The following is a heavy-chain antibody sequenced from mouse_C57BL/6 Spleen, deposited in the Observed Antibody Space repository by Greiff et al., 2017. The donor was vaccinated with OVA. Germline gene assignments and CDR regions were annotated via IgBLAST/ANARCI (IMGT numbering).Heavy chain of an antibody. CDR2: IRSKSNNYAT. Sequence: GGGLVQPKGSLKLSCAASGFSFNAYAMNWVRQAPGKGLEWVARIRSKSNNYATYYADSVKDRFTISRDDSESMLYLQMNNLKTEDTAMYYCVRMGRDYFDYWGQGTTLTVSS. J-gene: IGHJ2*01. CDR3: VRMGRDYFDY. V-gene: IGHV10-1*01. D-gene: IGHD2-3*01. CDR1: GFSFNAYA.